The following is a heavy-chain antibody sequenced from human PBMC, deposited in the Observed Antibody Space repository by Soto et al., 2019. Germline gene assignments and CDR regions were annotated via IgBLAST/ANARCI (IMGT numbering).Heavy chain of an antibody. CDR2: MNPNSGNT. Sequence: ASVKVSCKPSGYTFTSYDINWVRQATGQGLEWMGWMNPNSGNTGYAQKFQGRVTMTRNTSISTAYMELSSLRSEDTAVYYCAITNVMVYVRGAFDIWGQGTMVTVSS. CDR1: GYTFTSYD. V-gene: IGHV1-8*01. D-gene: IGHD2-8*01. CDR3: AITNVMVYVRGAFDI. J-gene: IGHJ3*02.